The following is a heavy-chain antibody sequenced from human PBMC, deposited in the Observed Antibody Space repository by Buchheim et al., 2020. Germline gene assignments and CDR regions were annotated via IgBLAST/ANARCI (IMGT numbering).Heavy chain of an antibody. J-gene: IGHJ1*01. D-gene: IGHD6-19*01. V-gene: IGHV2-70*04. Sequence: QVTLKESGPALVKPTQTSTLTCTFSGFSLSTSGMRVSWIRQPPGKALEWLARIDWDDDKFYSPSLKTRLTISKDTSKNQAVLTMSNMDAVDTATYYCARGIAVGYFQHWGQGTL. CDR3: ARGIAVGYFQH. CDR2: IDWDDDK. CDR1: GFSLSTSGMR.